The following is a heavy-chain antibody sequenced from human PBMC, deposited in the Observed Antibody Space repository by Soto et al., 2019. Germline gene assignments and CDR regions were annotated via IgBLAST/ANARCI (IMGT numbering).Heavy chain of an antibody. J-gene: IGHJ4*02. CDR2: INPLPTSGST. D-gene: IGHD6-13*01. Sequence: QVQLVQSGAEVTKPGASVKVSCKASGYIFTNDYIHWLRQAPGQGLEWMAIINPLPTSGSTNYAQKFQGRVTVTRDTSTSTVYLELSSLRSDDTAVYYCARDLAAAAYWGQGTLVTVSS. CDR3: ARDLAAAAY. CDR1: GYIFTNDY. V-gene: IGHV1-46*01.